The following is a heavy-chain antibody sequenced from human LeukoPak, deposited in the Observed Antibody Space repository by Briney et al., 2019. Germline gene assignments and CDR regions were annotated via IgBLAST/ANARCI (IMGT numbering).Heavy chain of an antibody. D-gene: IGHD3-22*01. V-gene: IGHV3-23*01. CDR1: EFTFSSYS. CDR3: AKDSGRTITTPSVT. Sequence: GGSLRLSCAASEFTFSSYSMNWVRQAPGKGLEWVSAISGSGGSTYYADSVKGRFTISRDNSKNTLYLQMNSLRAEDTAVYYCAKDSGRTITTPSVTWGQGTLVTVSS. CDR2: ISGSGGST. J-gene: IGHJ5*02.